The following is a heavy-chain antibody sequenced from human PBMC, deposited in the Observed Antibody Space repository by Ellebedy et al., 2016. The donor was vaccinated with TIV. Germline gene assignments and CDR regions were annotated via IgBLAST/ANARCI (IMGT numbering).Heavy chain of an antibody. D-gene: IGHD3-22*01. V-gene: IGHV3-48*04. CDR3: ARDWRDYDSSGYYSYYFDY. Sequence: GESLKISCAASGFTFSTYSMNWVRQAPGKGLEWVSYISSSSRTIYYADSVKGRFTISRDNAKNSLYLQMNSLRAEDTAVYYCARDWRDYDSSGYYSYYFDYWGQGTLVTVSS. CDR1: GFTFSTYS. J-gene: IGHJ4*02. CDR2: ISSSSRTI.